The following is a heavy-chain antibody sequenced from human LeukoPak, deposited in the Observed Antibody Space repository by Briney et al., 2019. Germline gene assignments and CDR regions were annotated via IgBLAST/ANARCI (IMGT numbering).Heavy chain of an antibody. CDR2: ISYDVGSNT. CDR3: ARLNLGYGYFLEATKRDY. CDR1: GFTSSKYP. Sequence: GGSLRLSCAASGFTSSKYPMHWVRHAPGKGLEWVAVISYDVGSNTYYADSVKGRFTISRDNSKNTLYLQMNSLRAEDTAVYYCARLNLGYGYFLEATKRDYWGQGTLVTVSS. D-gene: IGHD5-18*01. V-gene: IGHV3-30-3*01. J-gene: IGHJ4*02.